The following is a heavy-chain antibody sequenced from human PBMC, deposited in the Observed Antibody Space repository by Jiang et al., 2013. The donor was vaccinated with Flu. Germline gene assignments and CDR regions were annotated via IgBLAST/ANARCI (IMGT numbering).Heavy chain of an antibody. CDR2: INTNTGNP. Sequence: YTFTSYAMNWVRQAPGQGLEWMGWINTNTGNPTYAQGFTGRFVFSLDTSVSTAYLQISSLKAEDTAVYYCARDLPLYGLNWFDPWGQGTLVTVSS. D-gene: IGHD3-10*01. CDR1: YTFTSYA. CDR3: ARDLPLYGLNWFDP. J-gene: IGHJ5*02. V-gene: IGHV7-4-1*02.